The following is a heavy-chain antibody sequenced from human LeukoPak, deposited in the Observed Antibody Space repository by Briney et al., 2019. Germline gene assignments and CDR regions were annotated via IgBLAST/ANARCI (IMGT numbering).Heavy chain of an antibody. J-gene: IGHJ4*02. Sequence: GGSLRLSCAASGFTFSSYSMNWVRQAPGKGLEWVSSISSSSSYIYYADSVKGRFTISRDNAKNSLYLQMNSLRAEDTAVYYCARDGRTAYYHDSSGYYPSWGQGTLVTVSS. CDR3: ARDGRTAYYHDSSGYYPS. CDR2: ISSSSSYI. CDR1: GFTFSSYS. V-gene: IGHV3-21*01. D-gene: IGHD3-22*01.